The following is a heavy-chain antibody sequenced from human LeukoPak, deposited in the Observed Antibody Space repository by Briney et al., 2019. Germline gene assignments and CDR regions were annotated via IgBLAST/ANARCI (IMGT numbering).Heavy chain of an antibody. CDR3: ARDPSWELLPDAFDI. D-gene: IGHD1-26*01. Sequence: GGSLRLSCAASGFTVSSNYMSWVRQAPGKGLEWVSVIYSGGTIYYADSVKGRFTISRDNSKNTLYLQMNSLRAEDTAVYYCARDPSWELLPDAFDIWGQGTMVTVSS. V-gene: IGHV3-53*01. CDR1: GFTVSSNY. CDR2: IYSGGTI. J-gene: IGHJ3*02.